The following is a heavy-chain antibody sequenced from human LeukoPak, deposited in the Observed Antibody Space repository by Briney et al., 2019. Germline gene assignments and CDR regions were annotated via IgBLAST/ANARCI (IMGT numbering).Heavy chain of an antibody. CDR1: GFSFSTSG. J-gene: IGHJ4*02. CDR2: IQSDGGNE. CDR3: ANTPAYDSSGWTYNLYYFDY. Sequence: PGGSLRLSCAASGFSFSTSGMHWIRQAPGKGLEWVAFIQSDGGNEYYADSVKGRFTISRDNAKNSLYLQMNSLRAEDTAVYYCANTPAYDSSGWTYNLYYFDYWGQGTLVTVSS. D-gene: IGHD3-22*01. V-gene: IGHV3-30*02.